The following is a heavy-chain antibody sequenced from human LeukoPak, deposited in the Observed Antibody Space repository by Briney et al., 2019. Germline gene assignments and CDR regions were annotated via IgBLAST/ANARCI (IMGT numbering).Heavy chain of an antibody. CDR3: ARDHYGDYD. CDR1: GFTVSSNY. V-gene: IGHV3-69-1*01. D-gene: IGHD4-17*01. CDR2: ISSSSYI. J-gene: IGHJ4*02. Sequence: GGSLRLSCAVSGFTVSSNYMNWVRQAPGKGLEWVSSISSSSYIYYADSVKGRFTISRDNAKNSLYLQMNSLRAEDTAVYYCARDHYGDYDWGQGTLVTVSS.